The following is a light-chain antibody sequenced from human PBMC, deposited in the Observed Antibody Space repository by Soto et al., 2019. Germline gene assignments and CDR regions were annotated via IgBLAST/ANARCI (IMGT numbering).Light chain of an antibody. CDR1: QNVNGW. CDR3: QQYNSYST. Sequence: DIQMTQSPSTLSASVGDRVTITCRASQNVNGWLAWYQQKPGKAPKLLIYDASSLESGVPSRFSGSGSGTEFTLTISSLQPDDFATYYCQQYNSYSTFGQGTKVDIK. V-gene: IGKV1-5*01. J-gene: IGKJ1*01. CDR2: DAS.